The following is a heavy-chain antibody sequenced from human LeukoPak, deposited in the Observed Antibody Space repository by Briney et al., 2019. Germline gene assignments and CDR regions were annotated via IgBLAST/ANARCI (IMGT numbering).Heavy chain of an antibody. J-gene: IGHJ4*02. V-gene: IGHV3-7*01. CDR1: GFTFSSYW. Sequence: GGSLRLSCAASGFTFSSYWMSWVRQAPGKGLEWVANIKQDGSKNYYVDSVKGRFTISRDNAKNSLYLQMNSLRAEDTAVYYCARYEHRSYYGSGSRFSWGQGTLVTVSS. CDR2: IKQDGSKN. D-gene: IGHD3-10*01. CDR3: ARYEHRSYYGSGSRFS.